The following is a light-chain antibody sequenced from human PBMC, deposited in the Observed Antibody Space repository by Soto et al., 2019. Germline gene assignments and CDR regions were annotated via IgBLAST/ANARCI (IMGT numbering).Light chain of an antibody. CDR2: AAS. Sequence: DIQLTQSPSFLSASVGDRVTITCRASQGISSYLAWYQQKPGKAPKLLIYAASTLQSGVPSRFSGSGSGTEFPLTISSLQPEDFATYSCQQLNSYPLTFGQGTKLEIK. CDR1: QGISSY. CDR3: QQLNSYPLT. V-gene: IGKV1-9*01. J-gene: IGKJ2*01.